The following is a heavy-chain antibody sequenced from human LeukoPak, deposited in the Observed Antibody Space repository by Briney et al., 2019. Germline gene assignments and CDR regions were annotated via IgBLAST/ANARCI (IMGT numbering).Heavy chain of an antibody. CDR2: ISSSSSYI. J-gene: IGHJ6*03. D-gene: IGHD2-2*01. Sequence: PGGSLRLSCAASGFTFSSYSMNWVRQAPGKGLEWVSSISSSSSYIYYADSVKGRFTISRDNAKNSLYLQMNSLRAEDTAVYYCARDRNYYSSTSCYPYYYYYYMDVWGKGTTVTVSS. CDR3: ARDRNYYSSTSCYPYYYYYYMDV. V-gene: IGHV3-21*01. CDR1: GFTFSSYS.